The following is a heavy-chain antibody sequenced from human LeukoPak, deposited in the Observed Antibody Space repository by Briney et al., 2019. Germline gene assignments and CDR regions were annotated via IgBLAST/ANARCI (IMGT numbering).Heavy chain of an antibody. J-gene: IGHJ6*02. CDR2: INPNSGGT. D-gene: IGHD6-13*01. Sequence: ASVKVSCKASGYTFTGYYMHWVRQAPGQGLEWMGWINPNSGGTNYAQKLQGRVTMTTDTSTSTAYMELRSLRSDDTAVYYCARHVAAAATYYYYGMDVWGQGTTVTVSS. V-gene: IGHV1-2*02. CDR1: GYTFTGYY. CDR3: ARHVAAAATYYYYGMDV.